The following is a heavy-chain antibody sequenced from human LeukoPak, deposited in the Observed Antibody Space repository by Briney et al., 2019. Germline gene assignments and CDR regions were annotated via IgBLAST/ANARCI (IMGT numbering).Heavy chain of an antibody. CDR2: IYYSGNT. D-gene: IGHD2-15*01. CDR1: GGSISGSSYY. V-gene: IGHV4-39*07. CDR3: ARTPSVYCSGGNCYPGHSDF. J-gene: IGHJ4*02. Sequence: TPSETLSLTCTVSGGSISGSSYYWGWIRQPPGKGLEWIGSIYYSGNTYYNPSLKSRVTISVDTSKNQFSLEVSSVTAADTAVYYCARTPSVYCSGGNCYPGHSDFWGQGTLVTVSS.